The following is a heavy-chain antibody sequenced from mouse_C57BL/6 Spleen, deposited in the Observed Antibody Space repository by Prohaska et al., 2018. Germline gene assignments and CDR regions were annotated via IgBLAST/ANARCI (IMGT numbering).Heavy chain of an antibody. J-gene: IGHJ2*01. CDR2: IYPGSGST. CDR3: ASPHYYGSSYDY. CDR1: TFTSYW. D-gene: IGHD1-1*01. V-gene: IGHV1-55*01. Sequence: TFTSYWITWVKQRPGQGLEWIGDIYPGSGSTNYNEKFKSKATLTVDTSSSRAYMQLSSLTSEDSAVYYCASPHYYGSSYDYWGQGTTLTVSS.